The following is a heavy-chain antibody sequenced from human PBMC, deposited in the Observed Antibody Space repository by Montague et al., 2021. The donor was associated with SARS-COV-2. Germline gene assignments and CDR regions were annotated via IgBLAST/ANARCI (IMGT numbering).Heavy chain of an antibody. J-gene: IGHJ6*02. Sequence: TLSLTCTVSGDSISDYYWSWIRQPPGKGLEWIGYIYYTGSTYYNPSLKSRVSISVDTSKNQLSLKLSSVTAADTAVYYCAREGLQDSIGYYGLGVWGQGTTVTVS. CDR1: GDSISDYY. CDR2: IYYTGST. D-gene: IGHD4-11*01. V-gene: IGHV4-30-4*08. CDR3: AREGLQDSIGYYGLGV.